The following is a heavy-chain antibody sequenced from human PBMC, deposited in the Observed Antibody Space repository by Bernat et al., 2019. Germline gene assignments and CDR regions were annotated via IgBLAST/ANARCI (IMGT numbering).Heavy chain of an antibody. V-gene: IGHV3-73*02. CDR3: TRHGIEVAGCEDY. CDR2: IRSKANSYAP. CDR1: GFPFSGSA. D-gene: IGHD6-19*01. J-gene: IGHJ4*02. Sequence: EVQLVDSGGGLVQPGGSLKLSCAASGFPFSGSAMNWVRQASGKGLEWVGLIRSKANSYAPADAAAVKGRFTISRDDSKNTAYLQMNSLKTEETAVYYGTRHGIEVAGCEDYWGQGTLVTVSS.